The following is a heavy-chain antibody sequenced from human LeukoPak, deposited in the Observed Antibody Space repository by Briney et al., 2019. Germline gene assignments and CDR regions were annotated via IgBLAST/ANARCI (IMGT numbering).Heavy chain of an antibody. CDR1: GGTFSSYA. J-gene: IGHJ3*02. Sequence: ASVKVSCKASGGTFSSYAISWVRQAPGQGLEWMGGIIPIFGTANYAQKFQGRVTITADESTSTAYMELSSLRSEDTAVYCCAKGLHDAFDIWGQGTMVTVSS. D-gene: IGHD2-15*01. CDR3: AKGLHDAFDI. CDR2: IIPIFGTA. V-gene: IGHV1-69*01.